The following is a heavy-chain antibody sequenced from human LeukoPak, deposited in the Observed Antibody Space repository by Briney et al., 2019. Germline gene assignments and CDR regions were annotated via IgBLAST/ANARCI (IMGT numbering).Heavy chain of an antibody. CDR3: ARASAVAQVGGYSYHPLDV. J-gene: IGHJ6*02. CDR2: VHYSGDT. D-gene: IGHD5-18*01. CDR1: DDPVSSHY. V-gene: IGHV4-59*08. Sequence: SETLSLTCTVSDDPVSSHYWNWIRQPPGKGLEFIGWVHYSGDTDYNPSLKSRVTISLDTSDNQFALKVKSVTAADTAVYYCARASAVAQVGGYSYHPLDVWGQGTTVTVSS.